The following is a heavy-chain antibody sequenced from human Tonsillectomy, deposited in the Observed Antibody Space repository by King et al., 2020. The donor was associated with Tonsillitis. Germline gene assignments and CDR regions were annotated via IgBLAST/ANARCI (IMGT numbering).Heavy chain of an antibody. Sequence: VQLVESGGGVVQPGGSLRLSCAASGFTFSSYGMHWVRQAPGKGLEWVAFIRYDGSNKYYADSVKGRFTISRDNSKNTLYLQMNSLRAEDTAVYYCAKDLTYGRRITIFGVVTSAVDSWGQGPLVTVSS. V-gene: IGHV3-30*02. CDR3: AKDLTYGRRITIFGVVTSAVDS. CDR1: GFTFSSYG. D-gene: IGHD3-3*01. CDR2: IRYDGSNK. J-gene: IGHJ4*02.